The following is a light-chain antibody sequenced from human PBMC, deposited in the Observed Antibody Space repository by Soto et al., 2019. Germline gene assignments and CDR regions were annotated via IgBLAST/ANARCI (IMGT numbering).Light chain of an antibody. Sequence: QSVLTQPASVSGSPGQSITISCTGTSSDVGGYNYVSWYQQHPGKAPKLIIYEVSNRPSGVSNRFSGSKSGSTASLTISGLQAEDEADYYCSSYTSSTTLYVFGTGTKVTVL. CDR1: SSDVGGYNY. CDR3: SSYTSSTTLYV. V-gene: IGLV2-14*01. CDR2: EVS. J-gene: IGLJ1*01.